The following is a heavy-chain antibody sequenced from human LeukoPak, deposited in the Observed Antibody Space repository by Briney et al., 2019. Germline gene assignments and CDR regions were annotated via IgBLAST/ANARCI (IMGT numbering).Heavy chain of an antibody. V-gene: IGHV3-7*01. Sequence: GGSLRLSCAASGFTFSNYWMIWIRQAPGKGLEWVANIKEDESLKYYVDSVKGRFTISRDNAKNSMYLQMNSLRAEDTAVYYCATSIAARNWFDPWGQGTLVTVSS. D-gene: IGHD6-6*01. J-gene: IGHJ5*02. CDR2: IKEDESLK. CDR3: ATSIAARNWFDP. CDR1: GFTFSNYW.